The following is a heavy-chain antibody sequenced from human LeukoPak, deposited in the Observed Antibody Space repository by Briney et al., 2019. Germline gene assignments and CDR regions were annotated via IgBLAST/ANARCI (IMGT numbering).Heavy chain of an antibody. V-gene: IGHV3-64*01. CDR2: ISGNGGST. Sequence: PGGSLKLSCAASGFNFNYYAMTWVRQAPGKGLEYVSAISGNGGSTYYANSVKGRFTISRDNSKNMLYLQMGSLKTEDMAVYYCARIGYSSQTDYWGQGTLVTVSS. CDR3: ARIGYSSQTDY. D-gene: IGHD6-13*01. J-gene: IGHJ4*02. CDR1: GFNFNYYA.